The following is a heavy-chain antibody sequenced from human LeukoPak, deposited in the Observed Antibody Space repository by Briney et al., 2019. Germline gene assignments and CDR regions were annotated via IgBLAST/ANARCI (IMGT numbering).Heavy chain of an antibody. J-gene: IGHJ4*02. Sequence: GGSLRLSCAASGFTFSSYSMNWVRQAPGKGLEWVSYISSSSRTIYHADSVKGRFTISRDNAKNSLYLQMNSLRAEDTAVYYCARDPYLYRNFDFWGQGTLVTVSS. CDR1: GFTFSSYS. CDR3: ARDPYLYRNFDF. CDR2: ISSSSRTI. V-gene: IGHV3-48*04. D-gene: IGHD1-14*01.